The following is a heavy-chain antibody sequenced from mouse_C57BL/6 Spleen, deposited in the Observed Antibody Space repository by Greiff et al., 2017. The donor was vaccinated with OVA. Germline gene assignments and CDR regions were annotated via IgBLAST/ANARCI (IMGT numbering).Heavy chain of an antibody. J-gene: IGHJ4*01. Sequence: VQLQQPGAELVKPGASVKMSCKASGYTFTSYWITWVTQRPGQGLEWIGDIYPGSGSTTYNEKFKSKATLTVDTSSSTAYMQLSSLTSEDSAVYYCARSSYDYYAMDYWGQGTSVTVSS. D-gene: IGHD1-1*01. CDR3: ARSSYDYYAMDY. CDR1: GYTFTSYW. CDR2: IYPGSGST. V-gene: IGHV1-55*01.